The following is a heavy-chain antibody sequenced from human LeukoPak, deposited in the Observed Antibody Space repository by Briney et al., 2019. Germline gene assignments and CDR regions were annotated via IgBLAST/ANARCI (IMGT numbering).Heavy chain of an antibody. Sequence: PGGSLRLSCEASGFSLGSYAMSWIRQAPGRGLEYIAYISRSSRAINYAESVRGGFTVSRDNARNSLYLQMNGLRAEDTAVYHCAGDPSVGSTWYYYVDVWGKGTTVTVSS. D-gene: IGHD6-13*01. CDR3: AGDPSVGSTWYYYVDV. J-gene: IGHJ6*03. CDR2: ISRSSRAI. CDR1: GFSLGSYA. V-gene: IGHV3-48*04.